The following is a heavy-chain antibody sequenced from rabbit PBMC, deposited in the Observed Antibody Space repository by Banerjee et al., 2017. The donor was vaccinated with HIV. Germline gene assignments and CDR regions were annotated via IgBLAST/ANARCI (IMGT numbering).Heavy chain of an antibody. D-gene: IGHD4-1*01. CDR2: IYAGSSDST. V-gene: IGHV1S45*01. CDR1: GIDFSNYY. J-gene: IGHJ3*01. Sequence: QQQLEESGGGLVKPGGTLTLTCKASGIDFSNYYMCWVRQAPGKGLELIACIYAGSSDSTWYASWAKGRVTFSKTSSTTVTLQMTSLAAADTATYFCARDLDGVIGWNFGWWGQGTLVTVS. CDR3: ARDLDGVIGWNFGW.